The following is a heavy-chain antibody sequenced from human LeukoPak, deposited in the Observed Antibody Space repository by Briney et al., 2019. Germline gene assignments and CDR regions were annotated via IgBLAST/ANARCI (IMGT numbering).Heavy chain of an antibody. V-gene: IGHV3-30*02. CDR2: IRYDGSNK. CDR3: AKAGHHCSGGNCYPDY. Sequence: GGSLRLSCTASGFTFSSYGMHWVRQAPGKGLEGVAFIRYDGSNKYYADSVKGRFTISRDNSKNTLYLQMNSLRAEDTAVYYCAKAGHHCSGGNCYPDYWGQGTLVTVSS. D-gene: IGHD2-15*01. J-gene: IGHJ4*02. CDR1: GFTFSSYG.